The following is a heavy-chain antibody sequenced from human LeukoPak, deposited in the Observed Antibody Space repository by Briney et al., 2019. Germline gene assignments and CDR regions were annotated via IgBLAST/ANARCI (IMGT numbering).Heavy chain of an antibody. CDR3: AKEWYDSSGYVDY. CDR1: GFTFSDYY. D-gene: IGHD3-22*01. V-gene: IGHV3-11*01. J-gene: IGHJ4*02. CDR2: ISSSGSTI. Sequence: GGSLRLSCAASGFTFSDYYMSWIRQAPGKGLEWVSYISSSGSTIYYADSVKGRFTISRDNSKNTLYLQMNSLRAEDTAVYYCAKEWYDSSGYVDYWGQGTLVTVSS.